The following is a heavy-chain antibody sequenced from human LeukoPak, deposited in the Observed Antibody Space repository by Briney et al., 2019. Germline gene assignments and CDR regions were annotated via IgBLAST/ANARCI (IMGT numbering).Heavy chain of an antibody. V-gene: IGHV3-23*01. CDR2: ISNSGGRT. CDR1: GLTLSNYA. Sequence: PGGSLRLSCAASGLTLSNYAMGCVREGPGRGLERVSAISNSGGRTYYADSVRRRFTISRDNSKNTVYLQMNSLRAEDTAVYYCARGVFDGDLLTGYWYFDLWGRGTLVTVSS. D-gene: IGHD1-20*01. CDR3: ARGVFDGDLLTGYWYFDL. J-gene: IGHJ2*01.